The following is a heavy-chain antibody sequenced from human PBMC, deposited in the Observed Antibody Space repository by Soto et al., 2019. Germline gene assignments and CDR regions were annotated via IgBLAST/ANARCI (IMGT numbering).Heavy chain of an antibody. V-gene: IGHV3-30-3*01. CDR1: GFTFSSYA. D-gene: IGHD6-6*01. J-gene: IGHJ5*02. CDR2: ISYDGSNK. CDR3: ARDQYSSSSGWFDP. Sequence: VQLVESGGGVVQPGRSLRLSCAASGFTFSSYAMHWVRQAPGKGLEWVAVISYDGSNKYYADSVKGRFTISRDNSKNTLYLQMNSLRAEDTAVYYCARDQYSSSSGWFDPWGQGTLVTVSS.